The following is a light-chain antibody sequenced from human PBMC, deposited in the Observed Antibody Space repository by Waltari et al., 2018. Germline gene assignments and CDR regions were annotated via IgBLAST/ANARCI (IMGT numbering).Light chain of an antibody. J-gene: IGKJ2*03. CDR1: HGISSS. CDR3: HNYDTAPYS. Sequence: DIQMTQSPPSLSASVGDSVTINCRASHGISSSLAWYQHKPGKVPELLIFGASTLRSGVPSRFSGSGSGTDFTLTISSLQPEDVATYFCHNYDTAPYSFGQGTKLE. CDR2: GAS. V-gene: IGKV1-27*01.